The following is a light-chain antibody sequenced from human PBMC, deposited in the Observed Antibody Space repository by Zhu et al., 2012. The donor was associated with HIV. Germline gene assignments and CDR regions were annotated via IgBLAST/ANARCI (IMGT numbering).Light chain of an antibody. J-gene: IGKJ2*01. CDR3: LQDHDYPFT. Sequence: AIQMTQSPSSLSASVGDRIIITCRAGQGVGNDLGWYQQKPGRAPKLLIYSISTLQNGVPSRFSGSGSGTDFTLTITSLQPEDFATYYCLQDHDYPFTFGQGTNLERK. CDR1: QGVGND. CDR2: SIS. V-gene: IGKV1-6*01.